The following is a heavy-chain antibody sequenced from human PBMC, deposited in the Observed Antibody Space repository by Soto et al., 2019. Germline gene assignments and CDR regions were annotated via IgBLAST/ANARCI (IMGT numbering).Heavy chain of an antibody. CDR1: GFTFSTYS. V-gene: IGHV3-21*01. CDR3: ARGALYDYDRSGYSGSSFDP. J-gene: IGHJ5*02. Sequence: GGSLRLSCAASGFTFSTYSMNWVRQAPGKGLEWVSSISSSSRYTYYADSLKGRFTISRDNAKNSLYLQMNSLRAEDTAVYYCARGALYDYDRSGYSGSSFDPWGQGTLVTVSS. D-gene: IGHD3-22*01. CDR2: ISSSSRYT.